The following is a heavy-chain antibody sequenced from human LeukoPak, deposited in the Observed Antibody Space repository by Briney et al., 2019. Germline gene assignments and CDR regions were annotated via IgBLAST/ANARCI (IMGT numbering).Heavy chain of an antibody. CDR2: INPNSGGT. V-gene: IGHV1-2*02. D-gene: IGHD1-7*01. CDR1: GYAFTGYY. J-gene: IGHJ4*02. CDR3: ARFNWNYPLDY. Sequence: SVKVSCTASGYAFTGYYMHWVRQAPGQGLEWMGWINPNSGGTNYAQTSHGRVTMTRDTSISTAYMELSRLRSDNTAVYYCARFNWNYPLDYWGQGTLVTVSS.